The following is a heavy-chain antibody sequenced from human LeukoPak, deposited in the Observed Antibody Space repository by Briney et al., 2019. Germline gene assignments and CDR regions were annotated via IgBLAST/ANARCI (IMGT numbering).Heavy chain of an antibody. CDR3: ATVGEGDYWYFDL. J-gene: IGHJ2*01. CDR1: GGSISSYY. V-gene: IGHV4-59*06. CDR2: IYYSGST. Sequence: SETLSLTCTVSGGSISSYYWSWIRQPPGKGLEWIGYIYYSGSTYYNPSLKSRVTISVDTSKNQFSLKLSSVTAADTAVYYCATVGEGDYWYFDLWGRGTLVTVSS. D-gene: IGHD3-16*01.